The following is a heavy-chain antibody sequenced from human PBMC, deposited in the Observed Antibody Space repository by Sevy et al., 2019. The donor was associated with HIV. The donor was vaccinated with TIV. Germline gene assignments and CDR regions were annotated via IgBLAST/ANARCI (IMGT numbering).Heavy chain of an antibody. J-gene: IGHJ4*01. CDR3: ARSGGLRY. CDR2: ISSSSTTI. D-gene: IGHD3-16*02. V-gene: IGHV3-48*02. Sequence: GESLKISCAASEFTFSNYSMNWVRQAPGKGLEWVSYISSSSTTIYYADSVKGRFTISRDNAKNSLYLQMNSLSDDDTAVYYRARSGGLRYWGQGTLVTVSS. CDR1: EFTFSNYS.